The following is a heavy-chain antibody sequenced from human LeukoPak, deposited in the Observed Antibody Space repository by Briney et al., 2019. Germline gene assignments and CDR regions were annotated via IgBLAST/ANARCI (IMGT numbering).Heavy chain of an antibody. J-gene: IGHJ6*03. CDR2: INPNSGGT. D-gene: IGHD3-10*01. V-gene: IGHV1-2*02. CDR3: ARPNLLWFGELSYYYMDV. CDR1: GYTFTGYY. Sequence: ASVKVSCKASGYTFTGYYMHWVRQAPGQGLEWMGWINPNSGGTNYAQKFQGRVTMTRDTSISTAYMELSRLRSDDTAVYYCARPNLLWFGELSYYYMDVWGKGTTVPSP.